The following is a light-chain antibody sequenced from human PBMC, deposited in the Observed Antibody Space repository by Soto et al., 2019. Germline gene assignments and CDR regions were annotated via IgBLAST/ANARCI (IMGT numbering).Light chain of an antibody. Sequence: DIQLTQSPSFLPASVGDRVTITCRASQGISSYLAWYQQKPGKAPKLLIYAASTLQSGVPSRFSGSGSGTDFTLTISRLEPEDFAVYYCQHYGTSPSTFGRGTKVDIK. CDR1: QGISSY. J-gene: IGKJ1*01. CDR3: QHYGTSPST. CDR2: AAS. V-gene: IGKV1-9*01.